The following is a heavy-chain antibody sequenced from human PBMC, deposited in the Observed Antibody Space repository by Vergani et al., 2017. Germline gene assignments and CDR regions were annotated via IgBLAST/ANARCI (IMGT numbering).Heavy chain of an antibody. CDR1: GVSIRSNSYY. CDR3: ARVVEMATITEYYFYY. Sequence: QLQLQESGPGLVKPSETLSLTCTVSGVSIRSNSYYWGWIRQPPGKGLEWIGTLYYTGTTYYNEAHKSRLTISVDTSKNQFSLNLTSVTAADTAVYYCARVVEMATITEYYFYYWDQGTLVTVSS. D-gene: IGHD5-24*01. J-gene: IGHJ4*02. V-gene: IGHV4-39*01. CDR2: LYYTGTT.